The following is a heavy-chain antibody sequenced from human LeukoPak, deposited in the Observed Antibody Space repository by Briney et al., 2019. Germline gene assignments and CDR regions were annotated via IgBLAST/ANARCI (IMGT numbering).Heavy chain of an antibody. J-gene: IGHJ6*02. Sequence: GGPLRLSCAASGFTFSSYWMSWVRQAPGKGLEWVGNIKQDGSEKYYVDSVKGRFTISRDNAKNSLYLQMNSLRAEDTAVYYCSSSPDYYYGMDVWGQGTTVTVYS. V-gene: IGHV3-7*05. CDR1: GFTFSSYW. CDR3: SSSPDYYYGMDV. CDR2: IKQDGSEK. D-gene: IGHD6-6*01.